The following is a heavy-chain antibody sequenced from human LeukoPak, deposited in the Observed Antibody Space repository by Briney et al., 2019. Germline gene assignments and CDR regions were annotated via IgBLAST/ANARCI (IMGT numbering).Heavy chain of an antibody. Sequence: GGSLRLSCAASGFTVSSNYMSWVRQAPGKGLEWVSSISSSGNYIYYGDSVKGRFTMSRDNAKNSVYLQMNSLRVEDMAVYYCARDSDSSGWLDYYMDVWGKGTTVTISS. CDR3: ARDSDSSGWLDYYMDV. CDR1: GFTVSSNY. J-gene: IGHJ6*03. D-gene: IGHD6-19*01. CDR2: ISSSGNYI. V-gene: IGHV3-21*01.